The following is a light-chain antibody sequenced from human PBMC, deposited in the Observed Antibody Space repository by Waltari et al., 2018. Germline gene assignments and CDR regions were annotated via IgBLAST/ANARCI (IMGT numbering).Light chain of an antibody. V-gene: IGKV3-20*01. J-gene: IGKJ1*01. CDR2: GAS. CDR1: QSVGRY. CDR3: QKYEALPAT. Sequence: EIVLTQSPGTLSLSPGDIATLSCRASQSVGRYLAWYQQKPGQAPRLLIYGASTRATGIPDRFSGSGSGTDFSLIISRLEPEDFAVYFCQKYEALPATFGQGTKVEIK.